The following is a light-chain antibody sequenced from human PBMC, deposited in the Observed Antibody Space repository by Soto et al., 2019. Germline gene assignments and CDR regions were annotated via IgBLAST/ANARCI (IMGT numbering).Light chain of an antibody. V-gene: IGKV3-20*01. CDR1: QSVSSSY. J-gene: IGKJ4*01. CDR2: GAS. Sequence: EIVLTQSPGTLSLSPGERATLSCRASQSVSSSYLAWYQQKPGQAPRLLIYGASSRATGIPDRFSGSGSGTHFTLTLSRLEREDFAVYYCHQYDSAPLTFGGGTKVEIK. CDR3: HQYDSAPLT.